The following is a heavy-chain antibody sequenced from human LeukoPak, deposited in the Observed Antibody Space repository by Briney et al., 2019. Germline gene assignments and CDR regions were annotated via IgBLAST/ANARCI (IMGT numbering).Heavy chain of an antibody. CDR2: IYYSGST. Sequence: SETLSLTCTVSGGSISSGGYYWSWIRQHPGKGLEWIGYIYYSGSTHYNPSLKSRVTISVDTSKNQFSLKLSSVTAADTAVYYCARGDEFYFDYWGQGTLVTVSS. V-gene: IGHV4-31*03. CDR3: ARGDEFYFDY. D-gene: IGHD2-21*02. J-gene: IGHJ4*02. CDR1: GGSISSGGYY.